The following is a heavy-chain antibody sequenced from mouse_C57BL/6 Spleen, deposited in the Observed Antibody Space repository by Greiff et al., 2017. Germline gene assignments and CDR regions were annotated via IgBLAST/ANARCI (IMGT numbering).Heavy chain of an antibody. D-gene: IGHD2-1*01. J-gene: IGHJ2*01. CDR3: ARRGDGNSNWFFDY. V-gene: IGHV1-4*01. CDR1: GYTFTSYT. CDR2: FNPSSGFT. Sequence: QVQLQQSGAELARPGASVTMSCKASGYTFTSYTMHWVKQRPGPGLEWIGYFNPSSGFTKYNKKFKDKATLTTDKSSSTAYMQLSSLTSEDSSVYYCARRGDGNSNWFFDYWGQGTTLTVSS.